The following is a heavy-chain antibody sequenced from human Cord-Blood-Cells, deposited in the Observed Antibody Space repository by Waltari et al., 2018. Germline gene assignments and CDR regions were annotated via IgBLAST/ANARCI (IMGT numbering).Heavy chain of an antibody. CDR1: GFTFSSSW. Sequence: EVQLVESGGGLVQPGGSLRLSCAASGFTFSSSWMHWVRQAPGKGLVLVSRSNSDGSSTSYEESGKGRFTISRDNAKNTLYLQMNSLGAEDTAVYYCAREANWGSALGYWGQGTLVTVSS. V-gene: IGHV3-74*01. CDR2: SNSDGSST. J-gene: IGHJ4*02. CDR3: AREANWGSALGY. D-gene: IGHD7-27*01.